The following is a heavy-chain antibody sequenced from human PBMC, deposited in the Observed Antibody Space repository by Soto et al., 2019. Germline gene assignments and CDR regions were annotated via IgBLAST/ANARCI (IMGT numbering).Heavy chain of an antibody. D-gene: IGHD3-3*01. CDR3: ARTSGYYYFDS. CDR2: INASSGNT. J-gene: IGHJ4*02. CDR1: GYTFTSYY. Sequence: ASVKVSCKASGYTFTSYYMHWVRQAPGQGLEWMGMINASSGNTKYAQKFQGRVTITRDTSTSTAYMELSSLRSEDTAVYYCARTSGYYYFDSWGQGTLVTVSS. V-gene: IGHV1-46*01.